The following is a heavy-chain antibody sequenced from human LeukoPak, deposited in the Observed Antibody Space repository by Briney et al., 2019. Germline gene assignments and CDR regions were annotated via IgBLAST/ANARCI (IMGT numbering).Heavy chain of an antibody. CDR2: ISYDGSNK. D-gene: IGHD3-3*01. J-gene: IGHJ5*02. V-gene: IGHV3-30-3*01. CDR1: GFTFSSYA. CDR3: ARASDDFWSGPIAHNWFDP. Sequence: GRSLRLSCAASGFTFSSYAMHWVRQAPGKGLEWVAVISYDGSNKYYADSVKGRFTISRDNSKNTLYLQMNSLRAEDTAVYYCARASDDFWSGPIAHNWFDPWGQETLVTVSS.